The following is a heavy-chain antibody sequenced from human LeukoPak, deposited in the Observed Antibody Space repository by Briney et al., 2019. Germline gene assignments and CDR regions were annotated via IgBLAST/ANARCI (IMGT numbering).Heavy chain of an antibody. CDR3: ARDPSGMVAATNYYYGMDV. CDR1: GGSFSGYY. D-gene: IGHD2-15*01. CDR2: INHSGST. Sequence: SETLSLTCAVYGGSFSGYYWSWIRQPPGKGLEWIGEINHSGSTNYNPSLKSRVTISVDTSKNQFSLKLSSVTAADTAVYHCARDPSGMVAATNYYYGMDVWGQGTTVTVSS. J-gene: IGHJ6*02. V-gene: IGHV4-34*01.